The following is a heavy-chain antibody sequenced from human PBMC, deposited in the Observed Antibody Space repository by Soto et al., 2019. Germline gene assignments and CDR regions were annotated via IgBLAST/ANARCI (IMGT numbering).Heavy chain of an antibody. CDR2: IYYNGGT. J-gene: IGHJ4*02. Sequence: QLQLQESGPGLVKPSETLSLTCTVSGGSISSTSYYGGWIRQPPGKGLEWIGTIYYNGGTYYNPSLKSRVTISVDTSKNQFFRKLSSVTAADTAVYYCARHYDILTGYYTPLEYWGQGTLVTVSS. CDR3: ARHYDILTGYYTPLEY. D-gene: IGHD3-9*01. V-gene: IGHV4-39*01. CDR1: GGSISSTSYY.